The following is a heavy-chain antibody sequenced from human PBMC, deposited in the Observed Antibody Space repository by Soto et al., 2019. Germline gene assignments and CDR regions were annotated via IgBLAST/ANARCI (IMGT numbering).Heavy chain of an antibody. D-gene: IGHD2-15*01. CDR1: GGIFSSHA. CDR3: ASDIVVVVAVPDDYYYGLDV. Sequence: QVQLVQSGAEVKKPGSSVKVSCKASGGIFSSHAITWVRQAPGQGLEWMGGIVPIFGTSNYAEHFQGRVTSTADKSTSTAYMELSSLRSEDTAVYYCASDIVVVVAVPDDYYYGLDVWGQGTPVTVSS. J-gene: IGHJ6*02. V-gene: IGHV1-69*06. CDR2: IVPIFGTS.